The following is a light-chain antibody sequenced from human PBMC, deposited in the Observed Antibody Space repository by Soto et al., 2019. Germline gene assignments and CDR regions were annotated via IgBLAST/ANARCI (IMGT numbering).Light chain of an antibody. J-gene: IGKJ4*01. Sequence: EIVMTQSPATLSVSPGERATLSCRASQSVSGNLAWYQKKPGQAPRLLIYVASNRATGIPARFSGSGSGTEFTLTISSLQSEDFAVYYCQQYNNWPLTFGGGTKVEIK. CDR1: QSVSGN. V-gene: IGKV3-15*01. CDR3: QQYNNWPLT. CDR2: VAS.